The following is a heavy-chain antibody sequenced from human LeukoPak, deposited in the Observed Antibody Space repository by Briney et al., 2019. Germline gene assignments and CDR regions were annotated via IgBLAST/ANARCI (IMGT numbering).Heavy chain of an antibody. V-gene: IGHV4-39*01. CDR3: ARIIAVGPFDY. Sequence: SETLSLTCTVSGGSISSSRYYWGWIRQPPGKGLEWIGSIYYSGSTYYNPSLKSRVTISVDTSKNQFSLKLSSVTAADTAVYYFARIIAVGPFDYWGQGTLVTVSS. CDR1: GGSISSSRYY. CDR2: IYYSGST. D-gene: IGHD6-19*01. J-gene: IGHJ4*02.